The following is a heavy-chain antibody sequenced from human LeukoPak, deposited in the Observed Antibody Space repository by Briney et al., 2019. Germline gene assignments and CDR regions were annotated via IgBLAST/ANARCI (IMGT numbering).Heavy chain of an antibody. J-gene: IGHJ5*02. CDR1: GYTFTGYY. CDR3: ARVFRRLYQLPLTS. D-gene: IGHD2-2*01. Sequence: GASVKDSCKASGYTFTGYYMHWVRQAPGQGLEWMGWINPNSGGTNYAQKFQGRVTMTRDTSVSTAYMELSRLRSDDTAVYYCARVFRRLYQLPLTSWGQGTLVTVSS. CDR2: INPNSGGT. V-gene: IGHV1-2*02.